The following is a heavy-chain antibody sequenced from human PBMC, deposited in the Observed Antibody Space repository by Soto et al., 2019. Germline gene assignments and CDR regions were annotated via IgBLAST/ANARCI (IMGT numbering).Heavy chain of an antibody. D-gene: IGHD3-22*01. CDR3: ARDWGTFGYYDSSCYFDY. V-gene: IGHV1-69*13. Sequence: SVKVSCKASGGTFSSYAISWVRQAPGQGLEWMGGIIPIFGTANYAQKCQGRVTITADESTSTAYMELSSLRSEETAVYYCARDWGTFGYYDSSCYFDYWGRGTLVTVSS. CDR2: IIPIFGTA. J-gene: IGHJ4*02. CDR1: GGTFSSYA.